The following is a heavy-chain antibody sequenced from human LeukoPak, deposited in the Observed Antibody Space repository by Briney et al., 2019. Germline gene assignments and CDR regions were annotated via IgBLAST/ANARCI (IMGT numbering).Heavy chain of an antibody. V-gene: IGHV4-34*01. CDR2: INHSGST. Sequence: SETLSLTCAFYGGSFSGYYWSWIRQPPGKGLEWIGEINHSGSTTYNPYLKSRVTISVDTSKNQFSLKLSSVTAADTAVYYCARGLRGYMDVWGKGTTVTVSS. D-gene: IGHD3-10*01. CDR1: GGSFSGYY. J-gene: IGHJ6*03. CDR3: ARGLRGYMDV.